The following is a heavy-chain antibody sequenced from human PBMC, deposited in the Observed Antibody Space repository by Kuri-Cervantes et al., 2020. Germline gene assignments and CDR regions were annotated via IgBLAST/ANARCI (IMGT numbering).Heavy chain of an antibody. V-gene: IGHV4-39*01. CDR2: IYYSGST. D-gene: IGHD3-10*01. CDR1: GGSISSSSYY. CDR3: ARRSDVLLWFGES. J-gene: IGHJ4*02. Sequence: SETLSLTCTVSGGSISSSSYYWGWIRQPPGKGLEWIGSIYYSGSTYYNPSLKSRVTISVDTSKNRFSLKLSSVTAADTAVYYCARRSDVLLWFGESWGQGTLVTVSS.